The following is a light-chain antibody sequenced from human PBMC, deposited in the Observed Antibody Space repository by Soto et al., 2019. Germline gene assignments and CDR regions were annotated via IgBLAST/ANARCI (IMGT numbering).Light chain of an antibody. Sequence: EIVLTQSPGTLSLSPGQRAALSCRASQSVHNNHLAWYQQIPGLAPRLLIFGASSMASGIPDRFSGSGSGTDFTLTISRLEPEDFAVYYCQQYGDSPYTFGQGTKLQIK. CDR3: QQYGDSPYT. CDR2: GAS. CDR1: QSVHNNH. V-gene: IGKV3-20*01. J-gene: IGKJ2*01.